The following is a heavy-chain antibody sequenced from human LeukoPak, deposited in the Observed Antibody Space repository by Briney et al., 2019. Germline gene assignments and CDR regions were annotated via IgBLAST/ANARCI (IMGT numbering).Heavy chain of an antibody. CDR1: GYTFTGYY. CDR2: INPNSGGT. Sequence: ASVKVSCKASGYTFTGYYMHWVRQAPGQGLEWMGWINPNSGGTNYAQKFQGRVTMTRDTSISTAYMELSRLRSDDTAVYYCARLDTAMAAGYYYYYMGVWGKGTTVTVSS. V-gene: IGHV1-2*02. CDR3: ARLDTAMAAGYYYYYMGV. J-gene: IGHJ6*03. D-gene: IGHD5-18*01.